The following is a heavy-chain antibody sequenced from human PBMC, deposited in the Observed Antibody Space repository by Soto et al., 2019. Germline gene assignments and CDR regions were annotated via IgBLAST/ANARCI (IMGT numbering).Heavy chain of an antibody. D-gene: IGHD3-16*01. CDR3: ARSPPWGRALGGWFEP. Sequence: QVQLVQSGAEVKKPGASVRVSCKASGYTFTSYCLHWVRQAPGQGLEWMGIINPGQGLAWRGIIKPSGAGPGYAQKVPGRVTIAIGTSTRTVYMELSSVRSEDTVMYYCARSPPWGRALGGWFEPWGQGTVVTLSS. CDR1: GYTFTSYC. CDR2: INPGQGLAWRGIIKPSGAGP. J-gene: IGHJ5*02. V-gene: IGHV1-46*01.